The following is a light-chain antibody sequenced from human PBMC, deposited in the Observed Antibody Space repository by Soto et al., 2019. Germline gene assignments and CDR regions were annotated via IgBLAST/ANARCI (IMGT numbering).Light chain of an antibody. V-gene: IGLV1-51*01. Sequence: QSVLTQPPSVSAAPGQKVTISCSGSSSNIGNNYVSWYQQLPGTAPKLLIYDNNKRPSGIPDRSSGSKSGTSATLGITGLQTGDEADYYCGTWDSSLSAEVFGGGTKVTVL. CDR2: DNN. CDR3: GTWDSSLSAEV. J-gene: IGLJ3*02. CDR1: SSNIGNNY.